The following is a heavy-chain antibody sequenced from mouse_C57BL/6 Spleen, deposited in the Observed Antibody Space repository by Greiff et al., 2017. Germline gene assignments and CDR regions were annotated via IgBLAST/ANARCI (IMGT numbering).Heavy chain of an antibody. V-gene: IGHV5-17*01. D-gene: IGHD1-1*01. Sequence: EVHLVESGGGLVKPGGSLKLSCAASGFTFSDYGMHWVRQAPEKGLEWVAYISSGSSTIYSADTVKGRFTISRDNAKNTLFLQMTSLRSEDTAMYYCARHGTSYAMDYWGQGTSVTVSS. CDR2: ISSGSSTI. CDR3: ARHGTSYAMDY. CDR1: GFTFSDYG. J-gene: IGHJ4*01.